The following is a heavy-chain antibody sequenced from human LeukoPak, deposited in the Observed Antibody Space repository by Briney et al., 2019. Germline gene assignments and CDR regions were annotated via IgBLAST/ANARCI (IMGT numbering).Heavy chain of an antibody. CDR1: GFTFSSYW. D-gene: IGHD6-6*01. J-gene: IGHJ4*02. Sequence: GGSLRLSCVASGFTFSSYWMSRVRQAPGKGLEWVANIKQDGSEKYYVDSVKGRFTISRGNAKNSLYLQMNSLRAEDTAVYYCARIAAARLIYFDYWGQGTLVTVSS. CDR2: IKQDGSEK. CDR3: ARIAAARLIYFDY. V-gene: IGHV3-7*01.